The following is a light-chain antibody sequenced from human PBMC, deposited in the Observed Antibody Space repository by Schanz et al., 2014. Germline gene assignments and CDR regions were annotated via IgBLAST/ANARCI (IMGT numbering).Light chain of an antibody. CDR1: NSDVGGYNY. V-gene: IGLV2-8*01. J-gene: IGLJ3*02. CDR3: AAWDDSLNGWV. CDR2: EVS. Sequence: QSVLTQPPSASGSPGQSVTISCTGTNSDVGGYNYVSWYQQHPGKAPKLMIYEVSKRPSGVPDRFSGSKSGNTASLAISGLQSEDEAAYYCAAWDDSLNGWVFGGGTKVTVL.